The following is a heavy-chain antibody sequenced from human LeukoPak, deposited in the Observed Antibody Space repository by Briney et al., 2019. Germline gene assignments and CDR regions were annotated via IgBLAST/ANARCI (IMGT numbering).Heavy chain of an antibody. D-gene: IGHD3-22*01. Sequence: GGSLRLSCAASGFTFSSYWMSWVRQAPGKGLEWVANIKQDGSEKYYVDSVKGRFTISRDNAKNSLYLQMNSLRAEDTAVYYCAKGSKVMGFITKYHYMDVWGKGTTVTISS. CDR2: IKQDGSEK. J-gene: IGHJ6*03. CDR1: GFTFSSYW. V-gene: IGHV3-7*01. CDR3: AKGSKVMGFITKYHYMDV.